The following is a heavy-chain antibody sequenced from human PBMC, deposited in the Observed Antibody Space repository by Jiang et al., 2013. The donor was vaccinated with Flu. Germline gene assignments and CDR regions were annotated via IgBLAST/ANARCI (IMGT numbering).Heavy chain of an antibody. CDR1: GFTFSSYA. Sequence: QVQLLESGGGVVQPGRSLRLSCAASGFTFSSYAMHWVRQAPGKGLEWVAVISYDGSNKYYADSVKGRFTISRDNSKNTLYLQMNSLRAEDTAVYYCAKRGYSYDFGYWGQGTLVTVSS. CDR3: AKRGYSYDFGY. CDR2: ISYDGSNK. J-gene: IGHJ4*02. V-gene: IGHV3-30-3*02. D-gene: IGHD5-18*01.